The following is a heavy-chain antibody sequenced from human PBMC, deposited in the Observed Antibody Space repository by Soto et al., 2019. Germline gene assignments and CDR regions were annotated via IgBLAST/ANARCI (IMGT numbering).Heavy chain of an antibody. CDR2: IWYDGSNK. CDR1: GFPFSSYG. CDR3: AKDLWWELLSDAFDI. J-gene: IGHJ3*02. D-gene: IGHD1-26*01. Sequence: GGSLRLSCAASGFPFSSYGMHWVRQAPGKGLEWVAVIWYDGSNKYYADSVKGRFTISRDNSKNTLYLQMNSLRAEDTAVYYCAKDLWWELLSDAFDIWGQGTMVT. V-gene: IGHV3-33*06.